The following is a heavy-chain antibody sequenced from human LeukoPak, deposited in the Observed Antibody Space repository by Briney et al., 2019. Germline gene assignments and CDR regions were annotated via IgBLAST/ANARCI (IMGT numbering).Heavy chain of an antibody. CDR3: ARDPPYSSVARRFDY. CDR2: INPSGGST. Sequence: ASVKVSCRASGYTFTGYYMHWVRQAPGQGLEWMGIINPSGGSTSYAQKFQGRVTMTRDTSTSTVYMELSSLRSEDTAVYYCARDPPYSSVARRFDYWGQGTLVTVSS. V-gene: IGHV1-46*01. CDR1: GYTFTGYY. D-gene: IGHD6-19*01. J-gene: IGHJ4*02.